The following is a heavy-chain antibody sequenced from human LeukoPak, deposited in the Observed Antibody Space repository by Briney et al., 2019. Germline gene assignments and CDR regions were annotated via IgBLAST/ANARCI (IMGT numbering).Heavy chain of an antibody. J-gene: IGHJ4*02. CDR2: IYYSGSA. CDR1: GGPISSYY. CDR3: AGRSRSAWYYDY. Sequence: SETLSLTCTVSGGPISSYYWSWIRQPPGKGLEWIGYIYYSGSATYNPSLKSRVTISLNTSKNQFSLKLSSVTAADTALYYCAGRSRSAWYYDYWGQGTLVIVSS. V-gene: IGHV4-59*01. D-gene: IGHD6-19*01.